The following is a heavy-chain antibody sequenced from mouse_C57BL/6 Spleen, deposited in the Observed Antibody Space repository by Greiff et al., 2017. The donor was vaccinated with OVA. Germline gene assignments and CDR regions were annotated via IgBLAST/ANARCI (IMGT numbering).Heavy chain of an antibody. J-gene: IGHJ1*03. CDR2: INPNNGGT. CDR1: GYTFTDYY. Sequence: VQLQQSGPELVKPGASVKISCKASGYTFTDYYMNWVKQSHGKSLEWIGDINPNNGGTSYNQKFKGKATLTVDKSSSTAYMELRSLTSEDSAVYYCARFITTVVDGYFDVWGTGTTVTVSS. D-gene: IGHD1-1*01. CDR3: ARFITTVVDGYFDV. V-gene: IGHV1-26*01.